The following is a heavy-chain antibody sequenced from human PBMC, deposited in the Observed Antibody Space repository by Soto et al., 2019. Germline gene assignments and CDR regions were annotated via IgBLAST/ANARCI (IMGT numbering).Heavy chain of an antibody. CDR2: INHSGST. D-gene: IGHD3-3*01. J-gene: IGHJ6*02. CDR1: CGSFSGYY. V-gene: IGHV4-34*01. Sequence: SEIMSHTCAFYCGSFSGYYWSLIRQPPGKGLEWIGEINHSGSTNYNPSLKSRVTISVDTSKNQFSLKLSSVTAADTAVYYCARGLAYYDFWSGYSPYYGMDVWGQGTTVTVSS. CDR3: ARGLAYYDFWSGYSPYYGMDV.